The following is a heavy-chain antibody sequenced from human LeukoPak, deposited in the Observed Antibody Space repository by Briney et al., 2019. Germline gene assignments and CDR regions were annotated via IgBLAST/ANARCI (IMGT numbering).Heavy chain of an antibody. D-gene: IGHD3-22*01. J-gene: IGHJ4*02. V-gene: IGHV3-73*01. CDR1: GFTFSGSA. CDR2: IRSKANSYAT. CDR3: ARVVTMTKAFDY. Sequence: GGSLRLSCAASGFTFSGSAMHWVRQASGKGLEWVGRIRSKANSYATAYAASVKGRFTISRDDSKNTAYLQMNSLRAEDTAVYYCARVVTMTKAFDYWGQGTLVTVSS.